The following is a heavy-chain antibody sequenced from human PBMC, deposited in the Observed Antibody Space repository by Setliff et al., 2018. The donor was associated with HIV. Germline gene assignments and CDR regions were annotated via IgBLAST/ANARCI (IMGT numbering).Heavy chain of an antibody. CDR3: ARTHSGYFPYYFDY. Sequence: SETLSLTCTVSGVSIGNINYYWDWIRQPPGKGLEWIGNIYHSGSTDYNPSLKSRVTISVDKSRNQFSLKLSSVTAADTAVYYCARTHSGYFPYYFDYWGQGTLVTVSS. D-gene: IGHD3-22*01. V-gene: IGHV4-39*07. CDR2: IYHSGST. J-gene: IGHJ4*02. CDR1: GVSIGNINYY.